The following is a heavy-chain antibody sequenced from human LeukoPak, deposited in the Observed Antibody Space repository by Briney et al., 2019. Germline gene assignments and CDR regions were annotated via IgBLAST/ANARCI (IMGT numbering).Heavy chain of an antibody. CDR3: ARGYYDSSGYYYY. CDR2: ISSSSSTI. D-gene: IGHD3-22*01. J-gene: IGHJ4*02. CDR1: GFTFSSYS. Sequence: GGSLRLSCAASGFTFSSYSMNWVRQAPGKGLEWVSYISSSSSTIYYADSVKGRFTISRDNAKNTLYLQMNSLRAEDTAVYYCARGYYDSSGYYYYWGQGTLVTVSS. V-gene: IGHV3-48*01.